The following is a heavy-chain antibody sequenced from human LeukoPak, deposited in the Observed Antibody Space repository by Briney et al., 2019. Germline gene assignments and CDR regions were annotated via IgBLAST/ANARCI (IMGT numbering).Heavy chain of an antibody. CDR3: AREVLLWCGEVVGYYYYGMDV. CDR2: ISNDGYNK. D-gene: IGHD3-10*01. J-gene: IGHJ6*02. V-gene: IGHV3-30*03. Sequence: GGSLRLSCAASGFTFNSYGMHWVRQAPGEGLEWVAVISNDGYNKYYTDSVKGRFTISRDNSKNTLYLQMNSLRAEDTAVYYCAREVLLWCGEVVGYYYYGMDVWGQGTTVTVSS. CDR1: GFTFNSYG.